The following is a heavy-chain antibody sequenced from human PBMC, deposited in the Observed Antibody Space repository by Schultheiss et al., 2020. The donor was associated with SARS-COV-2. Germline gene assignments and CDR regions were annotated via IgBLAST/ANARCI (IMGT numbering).Heavy chain of an antibody. J-gene: IGHJ5*02. V-gene: IGHV1-18*01. CDR1: GYTFTSYG. CDR2: ISAYNGNT. CDR3: ARDFDSSSWYWFDP. Sequence: ASVKVSCKASGYTFTSYGISWVRQAPGQGLEWMGWISAYNGNTNYAQKLQGRVTMTTDTSTSTAYMELRSLRSEDTAVYYCARDFDSSSWYWFDPWGQGTLVTVSS. D-gene: IGHD6-13*01.